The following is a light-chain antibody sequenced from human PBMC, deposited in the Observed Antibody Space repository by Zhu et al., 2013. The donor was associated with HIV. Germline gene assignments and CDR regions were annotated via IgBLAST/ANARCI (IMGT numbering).Light chain of an antibody. V-gene: IGKV1-27*01. CDR1: QNITSY. CDR2: GTS. CDR3: QKYNSAPFT. J-gene: IGKJ3*01. Sequence: DIQLTQSPASLSASVGGRLTLSCRASQNITSYLNWYQQKPGKAPKLLIYGTSTLDTGVPSRFSGSGSGTHFTLTISGLQPEDVGTYYCQKYNSAPFTFGPGTKVNIK.